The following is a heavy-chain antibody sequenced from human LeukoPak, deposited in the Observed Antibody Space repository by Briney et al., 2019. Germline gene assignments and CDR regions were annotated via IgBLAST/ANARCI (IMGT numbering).Heavy chain of an antibody. CDR2: INSDGSST. V-gene: IGHV3-74*01. CDR1: GFTFSSYW. CDR3: ARAQSRRDGYNFNY. Sequence: PGGSLRLSCAASGFTFSSYWMHWVRQAPGKGLVWVSRINSDGSSTSYADSVKGRFTISRDNAKNTLYLQMDSLRAEDTAVYYCARAQSRRDGYNFNYWGQGTLVTVSS. D-gene: IGHD5-24*01. J-gene: IGHJ4*02.